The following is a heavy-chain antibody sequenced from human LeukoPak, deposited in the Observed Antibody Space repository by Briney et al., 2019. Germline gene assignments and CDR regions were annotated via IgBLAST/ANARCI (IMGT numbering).Heavy chain of an antibody. Sequence: ASVTVSCKVSGYTLTELSMHWVRQAPGKGLEWMGGFDPEDGETIYAQKFQGRVTMTEETSTDTAYMELSSLRSEDTAVYYCATGSIRRAVTRPYYYYYYMDVWGKGTTVTVSS. CDR2: FDPEDGET. CDR3: ATGSIRRAVTRPYYYYYYMDV. CDR1: GYTLTELS. J-gene: IGHJ6*03. D-gene: IGHD4-17*01. V-gene: IGHV1-24*01.